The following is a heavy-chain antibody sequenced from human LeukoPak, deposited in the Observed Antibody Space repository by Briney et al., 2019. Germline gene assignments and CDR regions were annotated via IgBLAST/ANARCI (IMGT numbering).Heavy chain of an antibody. V-gene: IGHV1-8*01. CDR2: MNPNSGNT. J-gene: IGHJ3*02. CDR3: ARGRRTITMIVVVIELLDAFDI. CDR1: GSSFTDYD. D-gene: IGHD3-22*01. Sequence: ASVKVSCKASGSSFTDYDINWVRQTTGQGLEWMGWMNPNSGNTDYAQNFQGRVTMTTDTSISTAYMELSGLRSEDTAVYYCARGRRTITMIVVVIELLDAFDIWGQGTMVTVSS.